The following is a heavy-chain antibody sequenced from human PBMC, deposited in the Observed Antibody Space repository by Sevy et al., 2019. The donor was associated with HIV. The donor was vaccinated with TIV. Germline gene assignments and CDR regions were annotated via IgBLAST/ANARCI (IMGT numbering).Heavy chain of an antibody. CDR2: ISSNGGST. CDR1: GFTFSSYA. CDR3: VKDKRGRYCSGGSCYGLSGMDV. J-gene: IGHJ6*02. D-gene: IGHD2-15*01. Sequence: GGSLKLSCSASGFTFSSYAMHWVRQAPGKGLEYVSAISSNGGSTYYADSVKGRFTISRDNSKNTLYLQMSSLRAEDTAVYYYVKDKRGRYCSGGSCYGLSGMDVWGQGTTVTVSS. V-gene: IGHV3-64D*06.